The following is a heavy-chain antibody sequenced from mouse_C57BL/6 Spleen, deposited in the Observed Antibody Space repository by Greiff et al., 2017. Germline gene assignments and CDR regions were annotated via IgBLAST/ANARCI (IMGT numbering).Heavy chain of an antibody. Sequence: QVQLQQSGAELVKPGASVKISCKASGYAFSSYWMNWVKQRPGKGLEWIGQIYPGDGDPNYNGKFKGKATLTADKSSSPAYMQLSSLTSEDSAVYFCVRDYSNFYFDYWGQGTTLTVSS. D-gene: IGHD2-5*01. J-gene: IGHJ2*01. V-gene: IGHV1-80*01. CDR3: VRDYSNFYFDY. CDR2: IYPGDGDP. CDR1: GYAFSSYW.